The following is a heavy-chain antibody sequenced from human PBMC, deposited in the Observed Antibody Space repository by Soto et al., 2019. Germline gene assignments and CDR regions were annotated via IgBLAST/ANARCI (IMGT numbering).Heavy chain of an antibody. CDR2: IWYDGSNK. D-gene: IGHD2-15*01. CDR3: ARTAGYCSGGSCYDYYYYMDV. CDR1: GFTFSSYG. J-gene: IGHJ6*03. V-gene: IGHV3-33*01. Sequence: GGSLRLSCAASGFTFSSYGMHWVRQAPGKGLEWVAVIWYDGSNKYYADSVKGRFTISRDNSKNTLYLQMNSLRAEDTAVYYCARTAGYCSGGSCYDYYYYMDVWGKGTTVTVSS.